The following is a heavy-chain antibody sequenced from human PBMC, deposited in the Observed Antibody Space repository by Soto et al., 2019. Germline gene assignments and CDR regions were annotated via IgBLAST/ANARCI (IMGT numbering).Heavy chain of an antibody. J-gene: IGHJ4*02. CDR1: GGSISSSSYY. CDR2: IYYSGST. CDR3: ATKAGCAIDY. Sequence: QLQLQESGPGLVKPSETLSLTCTVSGGSISSSSYYWGWIRQPQGKGLEWIGSIYYSGSTYYNPSLRSRVTISVDTAKNQFSLKLSSVTAADTAVYYWATKAGCAIDYWGQGTLVTVSS. V-gene: IGHV4-39*01.